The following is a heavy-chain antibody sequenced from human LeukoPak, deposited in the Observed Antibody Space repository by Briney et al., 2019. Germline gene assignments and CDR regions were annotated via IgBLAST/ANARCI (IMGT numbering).Heavy chain of an antibody. Sequence: VASVKVSCKASGYTFTSYYMHWVRQAPGQGLEWMGIINPSGGSTSYAQKFQGRVTMTRDTSTSTVYMELSSLRSEDTAVYYCARGGSTSYPIYYNYMDVWGKGTTVTVSS. CDR1: GYTFTSYY. V-gene: IGHV1-46*01. CDR3: ARGGSTSYPIYYNYMDV. CDR2: INPSGGST. D-gene: IGHD2-2*01. J-gene: IGHJ6*03.